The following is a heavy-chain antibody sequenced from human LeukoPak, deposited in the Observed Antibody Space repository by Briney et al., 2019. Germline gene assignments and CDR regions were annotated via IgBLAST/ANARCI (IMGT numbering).Heavy chain of an antibody. D-gene: IGHD2-2*01. J-gene: IGHJ5*02. Sequence: ASVKVSCKASGGTFSSYTINWVRQATGQGLEWMGWMNPNSGNTGYAQKFQGRVTITRNTSISTAYMELSSLRSEDTAVYYCARGGPYQLLLDGFDPWGQGTLVTVSS. CDR1: GGTFSSYT. CDR3: ARGGPYQLLLDGFDP. CDR2: MNPNSGNT. V-gene: IGHV1-8*03.